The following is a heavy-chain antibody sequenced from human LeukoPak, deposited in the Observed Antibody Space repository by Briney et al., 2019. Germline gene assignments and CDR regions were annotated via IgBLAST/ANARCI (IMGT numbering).Heavy chain of an antibody. CDR1: GYTFTGYY. CDR2: INPNSGNT. CDR3: ARYYYDSSGYYRFDY. D-gene: IGHD3-22*01. V-gene: IGHV1-8*03. Sequence: ASVKVSCKASGYTFTGYYMHWVRQAPGQGLEWMGWINPNSGNTGYAQKFQGRVTITRNTSISTAYMELSSLRSEDTAVYYCARYYYDSSGYYRFDYWGQGTLVTVSS. J-gene: IGHJ4*02.